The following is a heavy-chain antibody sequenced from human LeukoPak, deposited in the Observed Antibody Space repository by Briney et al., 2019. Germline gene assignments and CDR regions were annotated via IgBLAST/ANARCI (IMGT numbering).Heavy chain of an antibody. V-gene: IGHV3-21*01. CDR1: GFTFSSYS. CDR3: AKSADNYYYYYMDV. D-gene: IGHD3-3*01. Sequence: GGSLRLSCAASGFTFSSYSMSWVRQAPGKGLEWVSSISTSSSYIYYADSVKGRFTISRDNAKNSLYLQMNSLRAEDTAVYYCAKSADNYYYYYMDVWGKGTTVAVSS. J-gene: IGHJ6*03. CDR2: ISTSSSYI.